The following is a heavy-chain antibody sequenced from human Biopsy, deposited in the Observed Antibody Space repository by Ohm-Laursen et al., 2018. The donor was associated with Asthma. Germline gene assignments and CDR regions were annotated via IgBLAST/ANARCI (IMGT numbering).Heavy chain of an antibody. CDR3: ARGYSGSDRIVYYYSGLEV. J-gene: IGHJ6*02. V-gene: IGHV1-69*01. CDR2: LIPVLGTP. D-gene: IGHD5-12*01. Sequence: GSSVKVSCEASGYTFINYAIHWVRQAPGHSLEWMGGLIPVLGTPDHAQMFEGRVTITADESTSTAYMELSSLSSEDTAVYYCARGYSGSDRIVYYYSGLEVWGQGTTVTVSS. CDR1: GYTFINYA.